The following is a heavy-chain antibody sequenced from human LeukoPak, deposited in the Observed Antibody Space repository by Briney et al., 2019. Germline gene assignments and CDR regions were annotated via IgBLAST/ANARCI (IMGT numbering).Heavy chain of an antibody. V-gene: IGHV4-59*08. CDR3: ATSNYYNGMDV. CDR1: GGSISSYY. J-gene: IGHJ6*02. Sequence: SETLSLTCTVSGGSISSYYRTWVRQPPGKGLEWIGHIYYSGSTNYNPSLKSRVTMSIYPPKRQFSLKLTSGTAAATAVYYWATSNYYNGMDVWGQGTTVTVSS. CDR2: IYYSGST.